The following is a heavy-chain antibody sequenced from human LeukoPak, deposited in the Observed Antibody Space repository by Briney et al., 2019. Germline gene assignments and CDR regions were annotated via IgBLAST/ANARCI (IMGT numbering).Heavy chain of an antibody. J-gene: IGHJ6*03. CDR2: ISYDGSNK. D-gene: IGHD2-15*01. Sequence: GGSLRLSCAASGFTFSSYAMHWVRQAPGKGLEWVAVISYDGSNKYYADSVKGRFTISRDNSKNTLYLQMNSLRAEDTAVYYCAKNGDRGAYCSGGSCYPYYYYYMDVWGKGTTVTISS. V-gene: IGHV3-30*04. CDR3: AKNGDRGAYCSGGSCYPYYYYYMDV. CDR1: GFTFSSYA.